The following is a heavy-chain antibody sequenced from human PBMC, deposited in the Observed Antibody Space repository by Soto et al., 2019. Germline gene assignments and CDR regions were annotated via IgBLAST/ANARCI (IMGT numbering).Heavy chain of an antibody. J-gene: IGHJ4*02. Sequence: EVQLVESGGGLVKPGGSLRLSCAASGFTFENAWMNWVRQAPGRGLEWVGRIKGKGYDGAIDYAAPVKGRVTISRDDSKNTLYLQMNSLKAEDTAVYYCTSGLIVVVAASKRAGYWGQGTLVTVSS. CDR2: IKGKGYDGAI. D-gene: IGHD2-15*01. V-gene: IGHV3-15*07. CDR1: GFTFENAW. CDR3: TSGLIVVVAASKRAGY.